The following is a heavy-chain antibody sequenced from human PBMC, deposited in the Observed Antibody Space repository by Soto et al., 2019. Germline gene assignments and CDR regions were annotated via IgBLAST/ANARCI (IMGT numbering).Heavy chain of an antibody. D-gene: IGHD3-22*01. V-gene: IGHV3-23*01. Sequence: GSLRLSCAASGFTFTSYAMSWVRQAPWKGLEWVSAITSGGGSTAYYADSVKGRFTISRDNSNNTVFLQMNSLRAEDTALYYCAKVRVIIVARGYFDLWGPGTLITVSS. CDR1: GFTFTSYA. CDR3: AKVRVIIVARGYFDL. J-gene: IGHJ2*01. CDR2: ITSGGGSTA.